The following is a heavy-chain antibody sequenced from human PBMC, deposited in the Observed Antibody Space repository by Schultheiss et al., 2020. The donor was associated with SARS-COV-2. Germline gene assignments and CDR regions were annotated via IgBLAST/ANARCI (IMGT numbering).Heavy chain of an antibody. CDR3: ARDSTSNYAMNYYYYYGMDV. Sequence: GGSLRLSCAASGFTFDDYAMHWVRQAPGKGLEWVSGINSDGSSTSYADSVKGRFTISRDNSKNTLYLQMNSLRAEDTAVYYCARDSTSNYAMNYYYYYGMDVWGQGTTVTVSS. CDR2: INSDGSST. J-gene: IGHJ6*02. CDR1: GFTFDDYA. V-gene: IGHV3-74*01. D-gene: IGHD4-11*01.